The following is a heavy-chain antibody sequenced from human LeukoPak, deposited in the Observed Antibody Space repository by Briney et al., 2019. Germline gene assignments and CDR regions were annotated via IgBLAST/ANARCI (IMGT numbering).Heavy chain of an antibody. J-gene: IGHJ5*02. CDR1: GFLFSNYA. V-gene: IGHV3-23*01. D-gene: IGHD2-2*01. Sequence: GGSLILSCSASGFLFSNYAMSWVRKAPGKGLEWISALSGSGRTTYYADSVKGRFTISRDNSGNTLYLQMNSLTVEDTALYYCAKNRGIGSADWFDPWGQRTLVTVSS. CDR2: LSGSGRTT. CDR3: AKNRGIGSADWFDP.